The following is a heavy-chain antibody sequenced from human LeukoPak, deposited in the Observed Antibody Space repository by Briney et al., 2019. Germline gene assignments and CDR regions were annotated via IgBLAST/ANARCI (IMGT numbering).Heavy chain of an antibody. V-gene: IGHV3-21*01. D-gene: IGHD3-22*01. CDR2: ISSTTKFI. Sequence: PGGSLRLSCAASGFTFSSYSMNWVRQAPGKGLEWVASISSTTKFIYYADSVKGRFTMSRDNAKKSVYLQMNSLRDEDTAVYYCARCYPPGQQRAVVTHFDDWGQGTLVTVSS. J-gene: IGHJ4*02. CDR1: GFTFSSYS. CDR3: ARCYPPGQQRAVVTHFDD.